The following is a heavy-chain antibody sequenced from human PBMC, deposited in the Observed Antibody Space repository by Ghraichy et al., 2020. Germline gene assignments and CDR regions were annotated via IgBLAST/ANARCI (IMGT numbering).Heavy chain of an antibody. CDR2: ISGSGGST. Sequence: GGSLRLSCAASGFTFSSYAMSWVRQAPGKGLEWVSAISGSGGSTYYADSVKGRFTISRDNSKNTLYLQMNSLRAEDTAIYYCAKDRRGGDYSNYWGQGTLVTVSS. V-gene: IGHV3-23*01. CDR3: AKDRRGGDYSNY. CDR1: GFTFSSYA. D-gene: IGHD2-21*02. J-gene: IGHJ4*02.